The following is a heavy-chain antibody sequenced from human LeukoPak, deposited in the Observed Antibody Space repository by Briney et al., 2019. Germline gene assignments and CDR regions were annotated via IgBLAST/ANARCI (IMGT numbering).Heavy chain of an antibody. CDR2: INPSGGST. D-gene: IGHD5-18*01. CDR3: ARSDHDGYRYVH. Sequence: AASVKVSCKASGYTFTSYYMHWVRQAPGQGLEWMGIINPSGGSTSYAQKFQGRVTMTRDMSTSTVYMELSSLRSEDTAVYYCARSDHDGYRYVHWGQGILVTVTS. V-gene: IGHV1-46*01. J-gene: IGHJ4*02. CDR1: GYTFTSYY.